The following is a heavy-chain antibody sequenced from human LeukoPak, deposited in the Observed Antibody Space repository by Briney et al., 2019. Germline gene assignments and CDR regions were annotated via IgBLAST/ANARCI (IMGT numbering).Heavy chain of an antibody. CDR1: GGSISSYY. J-gene: IGHJ4*02. CDR3: ARDAGTNYYDSSGYSPFDY. CDR2: IYTSGST. D-gene: IGHD3-22*01. V-gene: IGHV4-4*07. Sequence: SETLSLTCTVSGGSISSYYWSWIRQPAGKGLEWIGRIYTSGSTNYNPSLKSRVTMSVDTSKNQFSLKLSSVTAADTAVYYCARDAGTNYYDSSGYSPFDYWGQGTLVTVSS.